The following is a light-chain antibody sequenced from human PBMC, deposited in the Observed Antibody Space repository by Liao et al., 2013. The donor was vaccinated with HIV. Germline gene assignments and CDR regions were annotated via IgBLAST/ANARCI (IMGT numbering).Light chain of an antibody. J-gene: IGLJ3*02. CDR2: QDS. CDR3: RAWDSNTAV. V-gene: IGLV3-1*01. Sequence: SYELTQPPSVSVSPGQTASITCSGDKLGDKYACWYQQKPGQSPVLVIYQDSKRPSGIPERFSGSNSGNTATLTISGTQAMDEADYYCRAWDSNTAVFGGGTKLTVL. CDR1: KLGDKY.